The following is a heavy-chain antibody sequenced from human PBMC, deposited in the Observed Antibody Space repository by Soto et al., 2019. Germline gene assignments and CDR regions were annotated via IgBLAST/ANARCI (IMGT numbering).Heavy chain of an antibody. V-gene: IGHV3-9*01. J-gene: IGHJ3*02. D-gene: IGHD3-16*02. CDR3: AKGDRGSYRYTDAFDI. Sequence: VQLVESGGGLVQPGRSLRLSCAASGFTFDDYAMHWVRQAPGKGLEWVSGISWNSGSIGYADSVKGRFTISRDNAKNSLYLQMNSLRAEDTALYYCAKGDRGSYRYTDAFDIWGQGTMVTVSS. CDR1: GFTFDDYA. CDR2: ISWNSGSI.